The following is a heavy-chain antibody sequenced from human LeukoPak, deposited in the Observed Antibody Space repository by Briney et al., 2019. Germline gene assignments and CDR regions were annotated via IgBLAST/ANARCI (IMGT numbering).Heavy chain of an antibody. CDR1: GFGFSSYA. D-gene: IGHD1/OR15-1a*01. CDR3: ATNIGSD. CDR2: IYVSGTT. Sequence: GGSLRLSCAASGFGFSSYAMHWVRQAPGKRLEWLAFIYVSGTTFYAASVKGRFTISRDNAKNTVYLQMNSLRAEDTAIYYCATNIGSDWGQGTLVTVSS. V-gene: IGHV3-NL1*01. J-gene: IGHJ4*02.